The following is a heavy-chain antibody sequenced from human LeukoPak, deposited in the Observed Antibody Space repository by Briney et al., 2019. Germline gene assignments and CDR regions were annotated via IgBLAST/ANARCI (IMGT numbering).Heavy chain of an antibody. CDR3: ATGINYYDSSGYAPLDY. Sequence: GASVKVSCKASGYTFTSYDINWVRQATGQGLEWMGWMNPNSGNTGYAQKFQGRVTITRNTSISTAYMELSSLRSEDTAVYYCATGINYYDSSGYAPLDYWGQGTLVTVSS. D-gene: IGHD3-22*01. CDR1: GYTFTSYD. J-gene: IGHJ4*02. V-gene: IGHV1-8*03. CDR2: MNPNSGNT.